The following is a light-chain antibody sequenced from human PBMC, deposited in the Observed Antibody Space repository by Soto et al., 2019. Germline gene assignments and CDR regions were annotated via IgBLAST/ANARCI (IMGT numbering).Light chain of an antibody. CDR3: QSYDSSNPVV. CDR2: EDN. CDR1: SGDIASNY. J-gene: IGLJ3*02. V-gene: IGLV6-57*04. Sequence: NFMLTQPHSVSESPEKTVTISCTRSSGDIASNYVQWYQQRPGSAPTTVIFEDNQRPSGVPDRFSGSIDTSSNSASLTISGLKTEDEADYYWQSYDSSNPVVISGGTKLTVL.